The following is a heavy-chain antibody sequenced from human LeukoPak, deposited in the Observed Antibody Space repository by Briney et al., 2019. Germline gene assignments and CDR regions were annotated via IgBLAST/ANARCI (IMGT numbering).Heavy chain of an antibody. J-gene: IGHJ6*03. Sequence: ASVKVSCKASGYTFTGYYMHWVGQAPGQGLEWMGWINPNNGGTNYAQKFEGRVIMTRDTSSTVYMEVRRLRSDDTALYYCARDAQFTVVVPAAKLNYMDVWGKGTTVTVSS. CDR3: ARDAQFTVVVPAAKLNYMDV. CDR1: GYTFTGYY. V-gene: IGHV1-2*02. D-gene: IGHD2-2*01. CDR2: INPNNGGT.